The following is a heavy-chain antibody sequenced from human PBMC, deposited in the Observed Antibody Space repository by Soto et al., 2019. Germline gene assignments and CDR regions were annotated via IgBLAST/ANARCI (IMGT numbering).Heavy chain of an antibody. Sequence: QLQLQESGPGLVKPSETLSLTCTVSGGSVSSGSYYWSWIRQPPGKGLEWIGYVYYTGSTNYNPSLERRVTISIDTSKNQFSLRLSSVTAADTALYYCARERRDWSYVFDYWGQGTLVTVSS. CDR2: VYYTGST. D-gene: IGHD1-7*01. V-gene: IGHV4-61*01. CDR3: ARERRDWSYVFDY. J-gene: IGHJ4*02. CDR1: GGSVSSGSYY.